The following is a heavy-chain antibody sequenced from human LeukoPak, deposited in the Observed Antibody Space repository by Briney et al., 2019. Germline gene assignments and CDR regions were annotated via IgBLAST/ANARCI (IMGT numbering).Heavy chain of an antibody. D-gene: IGHD4-17*01. Sequence: GGSLRLSCAASGFTFSSYSMNWVRQAPGKGLEWVSSISSSSSYIYYADSVKGRFTISRDNSKNTLYLQMNSLRAEDTAVYYCARDYGDYGSYYYYYYMDVWGKGTTVTVSS. CDR2: ISSSSSYI. V-gene: IGHV3-21*01. J-gene: IGHJ6*03. CDR3: ARDYGDYGSYYYYYYMDV. CDR1: GFTFSSYS.